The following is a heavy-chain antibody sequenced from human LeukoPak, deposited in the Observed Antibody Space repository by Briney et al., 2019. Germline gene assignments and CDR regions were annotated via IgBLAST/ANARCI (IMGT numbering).Heavy chain of an antibody. CDR1: GFTVSNSG. V-gene: IGHV3-7*01. Sequence: QPGGSLRLSCVSSGFTVSNSGMKWVRQAPGKGLEWVASIKEEGRGKFSVGSVKDRITITRDNTRNSLDLQNNSLTVEDTSIYYCARDDGDVWGTGTTVTVSS. J-gene: IGHJ6*04. CDR3: ARDDGDV. CDR2: IKEEGRGK.